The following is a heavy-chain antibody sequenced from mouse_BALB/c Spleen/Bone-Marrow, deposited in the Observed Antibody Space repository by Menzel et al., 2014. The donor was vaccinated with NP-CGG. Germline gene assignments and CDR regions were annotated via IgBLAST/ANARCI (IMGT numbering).Heavy chain of an antibody. J-gene: IGHJ4*01. CDR2: ITYDGNN. CDR3: ARDYMGY. CDR1: GYSITSGYY. Sequence: VQLQQSGPGLVKPSQSLSLSCSVTGYSITSGYYWNWFRQFPGEKLEWMGYITYDGNNNYNPSLKNRISITRDTSKNQFFLKLNSVTTEDTATYYCARDYMGYWGQGTSVTVSS. V-gene: IGHV3-6*02.